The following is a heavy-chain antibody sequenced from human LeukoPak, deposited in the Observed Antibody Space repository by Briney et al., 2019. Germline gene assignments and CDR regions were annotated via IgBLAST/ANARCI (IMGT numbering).Heavy chain of an antibody. V-gene: IGHV3-7*01. Sequence: GGSLRLSCAASGFSFRNYWMGWVRQAPGKGREGGANTKPDGSAEDYADSVRGRFTASRDNANNLLYLQMNRLRAEDTAVYYCARDGGLHTNFDYWGQGTLLTVSS. CDR2: TKPDGSAE. CDR1: GFSFRNYW. J-gene: IGHJ4*02. D-gene: IGHD2-15*01. CDR3: ARDGGLHTNFDY.